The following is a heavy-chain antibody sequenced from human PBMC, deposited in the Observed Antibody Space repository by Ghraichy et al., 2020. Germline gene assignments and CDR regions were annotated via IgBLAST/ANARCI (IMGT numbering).Heavy chain of an antibody. D-gene: IGHD3-16*02. V-gene: IGHV4-39*01. CDR2: IYYSGST. Sequence: SETLSLTCSVSGGSISSSSYYWAWIRQPPGKGLEWIGSIYYSGSTYYNPSLKSRVTISVDTSKNQFSLKLSSVTAADTAVYYCARHGYYYVGGGYRYFDNRGQGNVVTVSS. CDR1: GGSISSSSYY. J-gene: IGHJ4*02. CDR3: ARHGYYYVGGGYRYFDN.